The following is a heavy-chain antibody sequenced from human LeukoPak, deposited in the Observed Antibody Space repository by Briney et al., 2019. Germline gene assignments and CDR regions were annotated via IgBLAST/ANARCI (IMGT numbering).Heavy chain of an antibody. CDR1: GFSLSTSGVG. Sequence: SGPTLVNPTQTPTLTCTFSGFSLSTSGVGVGWIRQPPGKALEWLALIYWNDDKRYSPSLKSRLTITKDTSKNQVVLTMTNMDPVDTATYYCAHNHRGYSYVYFDYWGQGTLVTVSS. J-gene: IGHJ4*02. V-gene: IGHV2-5*01. CDR2: IYWNDDK. CDR3: AHNHRGYSYVYFDY. D-gene: IGHD5-18*01.